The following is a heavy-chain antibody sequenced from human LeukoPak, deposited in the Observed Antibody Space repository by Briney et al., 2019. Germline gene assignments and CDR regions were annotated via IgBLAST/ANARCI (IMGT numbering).Heavy chain of an antibody. CDR1: GFTFSSYS. CDR2: ISSSSYI. J-gene: IGHJ4*02. V-gene: IGHV3-21*04. D-gene: IGHD3-10*01. CDR3: AKGASAMVRGGNYFDY. Sequence: GGSLRLSCAASGFTFSSYSMNWVRQAPGKGLEWVSSISSSSYIYYADSVKGRFTISRDNSKNSLYLQMNSLRTEDTALYYCAKGASAMVRGGNYFDYWGQGTLVTVSS.